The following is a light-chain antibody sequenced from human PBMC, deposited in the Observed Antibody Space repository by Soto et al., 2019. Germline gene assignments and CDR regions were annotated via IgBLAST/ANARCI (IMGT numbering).Light chain of an antibody. CDR1: SSNIGAGYD. J-gene: IGLJ3*02. Sequence: QSVLTQPPSVSWAPGQRVTISCSGSSSNIGAGYDVHWYQQLPGTAPRLLIYVSRNRPSGVPDRFSGSKSGTSASLAITGLQTDDEADYYCQSYDSSLRLAVFGGGTKLTVL. V-gene: IGLV1-40*01. CDR2: VSR. CDR3: QSYDSSLRLAV.